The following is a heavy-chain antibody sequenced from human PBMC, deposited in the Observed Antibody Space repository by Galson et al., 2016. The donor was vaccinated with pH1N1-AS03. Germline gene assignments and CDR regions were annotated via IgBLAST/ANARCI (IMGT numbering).Heavy chain of an antibody. CDR2: MNQGGSER. Sequence: SLRLSCAVSGFTFSTHWMRWVRQAPGQGLEWVASMNQGGSERYYVDSVKGRFTISRDNAKNSLYLQMNSLRPEDTALYYCARAPPYSGSLDYFDSWGQGALVTVSS. CDR3: ARAPPYSGSLDYFDS. D-gene: IGHD1-26*01. V-gene: IGHV3-7*01. CDR1: GFTFSTHW. J-gene: IGHJ4*02.